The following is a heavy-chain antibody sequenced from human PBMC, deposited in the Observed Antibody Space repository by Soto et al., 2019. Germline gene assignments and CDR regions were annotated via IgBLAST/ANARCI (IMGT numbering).Heavy chain of an antibody. J-gene: IGHJ4*02. CDR2: IFHSGIS. V-gene: IGHV4-30-2*01. D-gene: IGHD6-6*01. Sequence: SETLSLTCAVSGGSITTVGYSWSWIRQPPGKGLEWIGYIFHSGISYSNPSLKGRVTMSVDGSKNRFSLRLSSVTAADTAVYYCARRISARTYYFDYWGQGTLVTVSS. CDR3: ARRISARTYYFDY. CDR1: GGSITTVGYS.